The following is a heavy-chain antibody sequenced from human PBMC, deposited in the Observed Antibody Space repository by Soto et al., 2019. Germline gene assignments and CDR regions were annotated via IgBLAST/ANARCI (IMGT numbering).Heavy chain of an antibody. D-gene: IGHD2-2*01. CDR1: GFTFSNFP. Sequence: GGALRLSCAAPGFTFSNFPMSWVRQAPGKGLEWVSSIVAGGGNTYYADSVKGRFTISRDNPKNTLYLQMNSLRAEDTAIYYYARGTAALDSWGQGTPVTVSS. V-gene: IGHV3-23*01. CDR2: IVAGGGNT. J-gene: IGHJ4*02. CDR3: ARGTAALDS.